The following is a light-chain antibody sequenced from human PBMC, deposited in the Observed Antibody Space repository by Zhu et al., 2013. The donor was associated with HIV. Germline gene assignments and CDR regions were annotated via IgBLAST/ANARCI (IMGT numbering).Light chain of an antibody. J-gene: IGLJ1*01. CDR3: SSYTGSNNFYV. Sequence: QSALTQPASVSGSPGQSITISCTGTSSDVGIYNLVSWYQHHPGKAPKLMIYEVTKRPSGVFNRFSGSKSGSTASLTISGLQAEDEADYYCSSYTGSNNFYVFGTGTKVTVL. V-gene: IGLV2-14*02. CDR2: EVT. CDR1: SSDVGIYNL.